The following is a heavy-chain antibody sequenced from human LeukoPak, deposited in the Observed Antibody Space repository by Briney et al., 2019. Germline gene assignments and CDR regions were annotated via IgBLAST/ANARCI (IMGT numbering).Heavy chain of an antibody. CDR2: ISGSGGST. Sequence: PAGSLRLSCAASGFTFSSYAMSWVRQAPGQGLEWVSAISGSGGSTYYADPVKGRFTISRDNSKNKLYLQMNSLRAEDTAVYYCAKHYYDSSGYYYWGQGTLVTVSS. J-gene: IGHJ4*02. CDR1: GFTFSSYA. V-gene: IGHV3-23*01. D-gene: IGHD3-22*01. CDR3: AKHYYDSSGYYY.